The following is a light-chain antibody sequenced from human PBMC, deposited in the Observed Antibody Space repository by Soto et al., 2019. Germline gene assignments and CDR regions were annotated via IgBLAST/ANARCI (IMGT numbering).Light chain of an antibody. Sequence: EIVLTQSPGTLSLSPGERATLSCRASQSVSSSYLAWYQQKPGQAPRLLIYGASSRATGIPDRFSGSGSETDFTLTISRLEPEDFALYYCQQYGKSPLVTFGQGTRLEIK. CDR2: GAS. V-gene: IGKV3-20*01. J-gene: IGKJ5*01. CDR3: QQYGKSPLVT. CDR1: QSVSSSY.